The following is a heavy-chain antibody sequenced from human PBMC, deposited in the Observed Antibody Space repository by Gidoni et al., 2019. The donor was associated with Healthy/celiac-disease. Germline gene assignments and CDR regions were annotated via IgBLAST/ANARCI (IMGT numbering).Heavy chain of an antibody. D-gene: IGHD2-15*01. CDR3: ASMAGGYCSGGSCYRRYFDY. Sequence: QVQLQQWGAGLLKPSETLSLTCAVYGGSFSGYYWSWIRQPPGKGLEWIGEINQSGSTNYNPSLKSRVTISVDTSKNQFSLKLSSVTAADTAVYYCASMAGGYCSGGSCYRRYFDYWGQGTLVTVSS. V-gene: IGHV4-34*01. CDR1: GGSFSGYY. J-gene: IGHJ4*02. CDR2: INQSGST.